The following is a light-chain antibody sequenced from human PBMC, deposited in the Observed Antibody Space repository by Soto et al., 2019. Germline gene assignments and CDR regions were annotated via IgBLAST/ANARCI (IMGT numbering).Light chain of an antibody. CDR1: NSDVGAYNF. V-gene: IGLV2-11*01. CDR3: CSYAGDYNLV. J-gene: IGLJ3*02. Sequence: QSALTQPRSVSGSPGQSVTISCTGTNSDVGAYNFVSWYQQQPGKAPKLILYDVNQRPSGVPDRLSGSKSDNTAPLTISGLQTEDEADYYCCSYAGDYNLVFGGGTK. CDR2: DVN.